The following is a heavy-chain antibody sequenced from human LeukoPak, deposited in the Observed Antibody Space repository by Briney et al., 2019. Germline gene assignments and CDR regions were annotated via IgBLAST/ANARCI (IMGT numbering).Heavy chain of an antibody. CDR3: AREFGHNRWYFDY. D-gene: IGHD5-24*01. V-gene: IGHV3-30*03. J-gene: IGHJ4*02. CDR2: VSADGRTQ. Sequence: GGSLRLSCAASGFTFSSYAMSWVRQAPGKGLEWVTVVSADGRTQLYSDTVKGRFTVSRDNSLNTLHLQMNSLKTEDTAVYYCAREFGHNRWYFDYWGQGALVTVSS. CDR1: GFTFSSYA.